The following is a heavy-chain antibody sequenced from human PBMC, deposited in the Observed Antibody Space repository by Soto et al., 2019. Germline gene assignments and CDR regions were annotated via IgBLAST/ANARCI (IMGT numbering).Heavy chain of an antibody. CDR2: MSESGDII. D-gene: IGHD1-26*01. Sequence: RLSSIGSGFSVKIYVMSWVCQSTGKGLEWVSTMSESGDIISYRDSVKGRFTMSRDMSNSTLYLEMNGLRAEDTAMYYCAKKLYSGTYYDLESWGPGTLVTVSS. J-gene: IGHJ1*01. CDR1: GFSVKIYV. CDR3: AKKLYSGTYYDLES. V-gene: IGHV3-23*01.